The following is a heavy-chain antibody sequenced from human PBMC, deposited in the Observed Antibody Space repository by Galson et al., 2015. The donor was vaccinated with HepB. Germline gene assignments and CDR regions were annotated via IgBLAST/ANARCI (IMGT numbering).Heavy chain of an antibody. V-gene: IGHV3-33*01. CDR1: GFTFSNYG. D-gene: IGHD5-18*01. Sequence: SLRLSCAASGFTFSNYGMHWVRQAPGKGLEWVALIWYDGSNENYTDPVKGRFTISRDNLKNTVFLQMNSLRVEDTAVYYCARDRGHSFGFYNYFDPWGQGTLVTVSS. J-gene: IGHJ5*02. CDR2: IWYDGSNE. CDR3: ARDRGHSFGFYNYFDP.